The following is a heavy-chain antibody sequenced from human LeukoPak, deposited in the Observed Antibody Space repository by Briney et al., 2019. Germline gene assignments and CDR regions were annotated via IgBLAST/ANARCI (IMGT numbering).Heavy chain of an antibody. CDR1: GFTFSSYA. J-gene: IGHJ3*02. CDR3: AKDRSSWYANNAFDI. Sequence: GGSLRLSCAASGFTFSSYAMSWVRQAPGKGLEWVSAISGSGGSTYYADSVKGRFTISRDNSKNTLYLQMNSLRAEDTAVYYRAKDRSSWYANNAFDIWGQGTMVTVSS. CDR2: ISGSGGST. D-gene: IGHD6-13*01. V-gene: IGHV3-23*01.